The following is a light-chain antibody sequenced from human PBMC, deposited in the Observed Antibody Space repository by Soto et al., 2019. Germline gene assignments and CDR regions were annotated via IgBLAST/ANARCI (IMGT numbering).Light chain of an antibody. Sequence: QSALTQPASVSGSPGQSITISCSGTSSDVGGYNYVFWYQHHPGKAPKLMIYDVSNRPSGVSNRFSGSKSGNTASLTISGLQAEDEADYYCSSYTTSSTHVFGPGTKVTVL. CDR1: SSDVGGYNY. CDR3: SSYTTSSTHV. CDR2: DVS. V-gene: IGLV2-14*03. J-gene: IGLJ1*01.